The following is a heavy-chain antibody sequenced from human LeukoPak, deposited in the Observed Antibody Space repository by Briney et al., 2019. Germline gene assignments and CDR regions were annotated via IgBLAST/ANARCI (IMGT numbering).Heavy chain of an antibody. CDR1: GFDFSGAY. J-gene: IGHJ4*02. CDR2: IKNKHEHQAT. CDR3: VTDANRILGARGTGY. Sequence: GGSLRLSCAASGFDFSGAYMNWVRQAPGKGPEWVGLIKNKHEHQATDYAAPVRERFIITRDDSSSTLFLQMNSLKTEDTAVYYCVTDANRILGARGTGYWGQGILVTVSS. V-gene: IGHV3-15*07. D-gene: IGHD1-26*01.